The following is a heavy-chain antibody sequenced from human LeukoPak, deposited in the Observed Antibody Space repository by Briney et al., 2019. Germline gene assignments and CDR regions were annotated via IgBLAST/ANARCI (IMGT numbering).Heavy chain of an antibody. Sequence: GGSLRLSCAVSGFTFDEYAMHWVRQPPGKGLEWVSGISWNSGLIDYADSVKGRFTISRDNAKNSLYLQMNSLKAEDTAFYYCAKVGIFGLVTYYFDYWGQGTLVTVSS. CDR1: GFTFDEYA. CDR3: AKVGIFGLVTYYFDY. D-gene: IGHD3/OR15-3a*01. CDR2: ISWNSGLI. J-gene: IGHJ4*02. V-gene: IGHV3-9*01.